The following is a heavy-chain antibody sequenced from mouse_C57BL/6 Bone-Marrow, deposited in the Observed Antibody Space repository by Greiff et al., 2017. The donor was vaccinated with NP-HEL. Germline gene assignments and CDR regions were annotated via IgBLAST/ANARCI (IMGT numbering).Heavy chain of an antibody. V-gene: IGHV1-52*01. CDR2: IDPSDSET. D-gene: IGHD1-1*01. CDR1: GYTFTSYW. J-gene: IGHJ1*03. Sequence: QVQLQQPGAELVRPGSSVKLSCKASGYTFTSYWMHWVKQRPIQGLEWIGNIDPSDSETHYNQKFKDKATLTVDKSSSTAYMQLSRLTSEDSAVYYCARPGDYGSSYWYFDVWGTGTTVTVSS. CDR3: ARPGDYGSSYWYFDV.